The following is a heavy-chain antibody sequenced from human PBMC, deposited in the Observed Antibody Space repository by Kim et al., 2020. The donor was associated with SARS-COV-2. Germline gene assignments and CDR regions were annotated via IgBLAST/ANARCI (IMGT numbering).Heavy chain of an antibody. J-gene: IGHJ4*02. CDR3: ARPYSGNYFSYFDY. CDR1: GFTFSSYA. CDR2: ISYDGSNK. Sequence: GGSLRLSCAASGFTFSSYAMHWVRQAPGKGLEWVAVISYDGSNKYYADSVKGRFTISRDNSKNTLYLQMNSLRAEDTAVYYCARPYSGNYFSYFDYWGQGTLVTVSS. V-gene: IGHV3-30*04. D-gene: IGHD1-26*01.